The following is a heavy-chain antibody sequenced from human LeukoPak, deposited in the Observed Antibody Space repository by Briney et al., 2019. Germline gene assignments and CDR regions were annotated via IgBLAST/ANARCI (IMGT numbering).Heavy chain of an antibody. J-gene: IGHJ4*02. CDR2: INHSGST. CDR1: GGSFSGYY. V-gene: IGHV4-34*01. Sequence: SETLSLTCVVYGGSFSGYYWSWIRQPPGKGLEWIGEINHSGSTNYNPSLKSRVTISVDTSKNQFSLKLSSVTAADTAVYYCARELDYYGSGSYFYWGQGTLVTVSS. CDR3: ARELDYYGSGSYFY. D-gene: IGHD3-10*01.